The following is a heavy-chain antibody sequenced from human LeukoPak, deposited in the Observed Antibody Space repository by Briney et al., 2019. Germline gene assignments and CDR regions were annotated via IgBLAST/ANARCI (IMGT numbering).Heavy chain of an antibody. V-gene: IGHV1-3*01. CDR3: ARIRGSGTHFDY. CDR1: GYTFTGYY. Sequence: GASVKVSCKASGYTFTGYYMHWVRQAPGQRLEWMGWINAGNGNTKYSQKFQGRVTITRDTSASTAYMELSSLRSEDTAVYYCARIRGSGTHFDYWGQGTLVTVSS. CDR2: INAGNGNT. D-gene: IGHD5-12*01. J-gene: IGHJ4*02.